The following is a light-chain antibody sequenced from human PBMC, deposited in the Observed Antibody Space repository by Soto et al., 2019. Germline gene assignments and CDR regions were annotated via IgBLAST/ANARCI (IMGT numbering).Light chain of an antibody. CDR3: QQSYNTPPT. V-gene: IGKV1-39*01. CDR2: AAS. Sequence: DIQMTPSPSSLSASVGDRVTITCRASQSISFYLNWYQQRPGKAPKVLIYAASNLQSGVPSRFSGSGSGTDFTLTISSLQPEDFATYYCQQSYNTPPTFGQGTKVDIK. J-gene: IGKJ1*01. CDR1: QSISFY.